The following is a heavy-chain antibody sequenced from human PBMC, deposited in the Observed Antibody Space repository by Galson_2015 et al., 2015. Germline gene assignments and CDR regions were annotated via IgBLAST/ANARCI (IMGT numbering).Heavy chain of an antibody. CDR2: ITTSSTI. J-gene: IGHJ4*02. D-gene: IGHD3-16*01. V-gene: IGHV3-48*02. CDR1: GFTFSSYG. Sequence: SLRLSCAASGFTFSSYGMNWVRQAPGRGLEWVSYITTSSTIYYADSMKGRFTISRDNAENSLYLQMNSLRDEDTAVYYCARDWGRRFDYWGQGTLVTVSS. CDR3: ARDWGRRFDY.